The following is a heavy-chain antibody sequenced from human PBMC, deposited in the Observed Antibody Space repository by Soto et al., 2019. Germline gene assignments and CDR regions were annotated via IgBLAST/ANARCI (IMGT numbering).Heavy chain of an antibody. CDR2: IWYDGSNK. D-gene: IGHD6-6*01. CDR3: ARGRLGQLAYFDY. Sequence: QVQLVESGGGVVQPGRSLRLSCAASGFTFSSYGMHWVRQAPGKGLEWVAVIWYDGSNKYYADSVKGRFTISRDNSKNTLYLQMNSLRAEDTAVYYCARGRLGQLAYFDYWGQGTLVTVSS. V-gene: IGHV3-33*01. CDR1: GFTFSSYG. J-gene: IGHJ4*02.